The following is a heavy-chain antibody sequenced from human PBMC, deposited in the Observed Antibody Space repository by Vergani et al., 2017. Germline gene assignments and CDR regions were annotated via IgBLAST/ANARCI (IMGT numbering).Heavy chain of an antibody. D-gene: IGHD6-19*01. V-gene: IGHV4-59*11. CDR2: IHYSENT. Sequence: VQLQESGPGLVKSSETLSLTCSVSFGSIRNLYCNWIRQPPGKGLEWIGSIHYSENTNYNPSLKTRVTISVDTSKNPFSLTLTSVTAADTAGYYCASDTHSGQRADRWGQGILVTVTS. CDR1: FGSIRNLY. CDR3: ASDTHSGQRADR. J-gene: IGHJ5*02.